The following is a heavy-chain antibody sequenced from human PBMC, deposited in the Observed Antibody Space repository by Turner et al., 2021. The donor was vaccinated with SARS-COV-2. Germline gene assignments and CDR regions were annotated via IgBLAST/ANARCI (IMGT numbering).Heavy chain of an antibody. D-gene: IGHD3-10*01. CDR2: ISYDGSST. CDR3: ARGDGYFASGSPVDY. CDR1: GFTFRTYT. J-gene: IGHJ4*02. Sequence: QVHLVASGGGVVQPGMSLRLSCAASGFTFRTYTMHWVRQAPGEGLEWVAHISYDGSSTYYTDSVKGRFTVSRDNSKNTVYLQMNSLTEGDTAVYFCARGDGYFASGSPVDYWGQGTRVTVSS. V-gene: IGHV3-30*14.